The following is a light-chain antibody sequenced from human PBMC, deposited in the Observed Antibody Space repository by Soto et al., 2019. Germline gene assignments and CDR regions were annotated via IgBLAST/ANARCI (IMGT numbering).Light chain of an antibody. J-gene: IGKJ1*01. V-gene: IGKV3-20*01. CDR1: QSVSRNY. CDR3: QVDGSSRWT. CDR2: GAS. Sequence: ETLPLSCRTSQSVSRNYLAWYQRKPGQAPRLLIYGASSRAAGIPGRFSGSGSGTDFTLTISRLEAEDFAVYYCQVDGSSRWTLGQGAKVDI.